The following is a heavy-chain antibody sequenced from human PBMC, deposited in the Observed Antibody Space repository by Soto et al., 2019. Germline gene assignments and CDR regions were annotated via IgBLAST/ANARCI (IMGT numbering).Heavy chain of an antibody. CDR3: AREFSNSPEAFDS. CDR2: MFHTGSA. Sequence: SETLSLTCTVSVGSFNSDSYYWSWIRQPPGRGLEWIGYMFHTGSASYNPSLKSRVTISVDTTRNQFSLRLSSVTAADTAVYYCAREFSNSPEAFDSWGQGSLVTVSS. D-gene: IGHD6-6*01. CDR1: VGSFNSDSYY. V-gene: IGHV4-61*01. J-gene: IGHJ4*02.